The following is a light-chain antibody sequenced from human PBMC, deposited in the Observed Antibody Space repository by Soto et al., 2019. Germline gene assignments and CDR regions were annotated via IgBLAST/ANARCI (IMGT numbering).Light chain of an antibody. Sequence: SALTQPPSASGTPGQRVAISFSGSSSHIGSNTVNWYQQLPGTAPKLLIYSNNQRPSAVPDRFSGSKSGTLASPAIRGLQSEDEADYYCAAWDDSLNGHVFGTGTKVTVL. CDR3: AAWDDSLNGHV. CDR1: SSHIGSNT. V-gene: IGLV1-44*01. J-gene: IGLJ1*01. CDR2: SNN.